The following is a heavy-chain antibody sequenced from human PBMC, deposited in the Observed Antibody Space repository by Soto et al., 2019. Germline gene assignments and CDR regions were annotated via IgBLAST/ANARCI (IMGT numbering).Heavy chain of an antibody. CDR1: GFTFSSYW. V-gene: IGHV3-7*03. J-gene: IGHJ6*02. CDR3: ARDIYSSSWLYYYYYRMDV. Sequence: GSLRLSCAASGFTFSSYWMSWVRQAPGKGLEWVANIKQDGSEKYYVDSVKGRFTISRDNAKNSLYLQMNSLRAEDTAVYYCARDIYSSSWLYYYYYRMDVWGQGTTVTVSS. D-gene: IGHD6-13*01. CDR2: IKQDGSEK.